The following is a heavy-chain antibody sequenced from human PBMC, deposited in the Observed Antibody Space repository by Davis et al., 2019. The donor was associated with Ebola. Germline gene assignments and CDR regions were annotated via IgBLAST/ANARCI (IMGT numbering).Heavy chain of an antibody. D-gene: IGHD6-19*01. CDR3: ASDQWLVLVYYGMDV. V-gene: IGHV3-23*01. Sequence: GGSLRLSCAASGFTFSSYAMSWVRQAPGKGLEWVSVISGSGGSTYYADSVKGRFTISRDNSKNTLYLQMNSLRAEDTAVYYCASDQWLVLVYYGMDVWGQGTTVTVSS. J-gene: IGHJ6*02. CDR2: ISGSGGST. CDR1: GFTFSSYA.